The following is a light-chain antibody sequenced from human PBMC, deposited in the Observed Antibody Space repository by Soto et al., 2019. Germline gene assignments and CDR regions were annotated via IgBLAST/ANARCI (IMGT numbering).Light chain of an antibody. CDR1: SSDVGGYNY. V-gene: IGLV2-14*01. J-gene: IGLJ2*01. CDR2: DVS. Sequence: QSALTQPASVSGSPGQSITISCTGTSSDVGGYNYDSWYQQHPGKAPKLMIYDVSNRPSVVSNRFSGSKSGNTASLTISWLQAEDEADYYCSSYTSSSTPVVFRGGTKLTVL. CDR3: SSYTSSSTPVV.